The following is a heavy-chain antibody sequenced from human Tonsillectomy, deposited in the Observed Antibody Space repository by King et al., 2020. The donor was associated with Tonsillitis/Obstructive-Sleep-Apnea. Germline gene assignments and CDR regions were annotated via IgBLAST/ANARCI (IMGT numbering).Heavy chain of an antibody. Sequence: VQLQQWGAGLLKPSETLSLTCAVYGESFRGHYWSWIRQSPGKGLEWIGEISHGGSTKYNPSLKSRVIISVDTSKNQFSLKLTSVTAADTAVYYCARRHSVTVDPFDYWDQGTLVTVSS. J-gene: IGHJ4*02. CDR3: ARRHSVTVDPFDY. CDR1: GESFRGHY. CDR2: ISHGGST. V-gene: IGHV4-34*01. D-gene: IGHD1-20*01.